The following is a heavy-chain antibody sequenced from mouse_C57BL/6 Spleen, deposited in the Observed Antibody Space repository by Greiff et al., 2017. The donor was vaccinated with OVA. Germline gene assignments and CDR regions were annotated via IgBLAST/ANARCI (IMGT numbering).Heavy chain of an antibody. D-gene: IGHD2-3*01. V-gene: IGHV1-26*01. CDR2: INPNNGGT. CDR3: AKRAYDGPFDY. CDR1: GYTFTDYY. Sequence: VQLQQSGPELVKPGASVKISCKASGYTFTDYYMNWVKQSHGKSLEWIGDINPNNGGTSYNQKFKGKATLTVDKSSSTAYMELRSLTSEDSAVYYCAKRAYDGPFDYWGQGTTLTVSS. J-gene: IGHJ2*01.